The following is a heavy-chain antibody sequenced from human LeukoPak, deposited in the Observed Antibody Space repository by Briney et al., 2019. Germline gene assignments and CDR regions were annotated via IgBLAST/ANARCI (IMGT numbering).Heavy chain of an antibody. D-gene: IGHD3-10*01. CDR2: FDPEDGET. CDR1: GYTLTELS. J-gene: IGHJ5*02. V-gene: IGHV1-24*01. Sequence: ASVKVSCKVSGYTLTELSMHWVRQAPGKGLEWMGGFDPEDGETIYAQKFQGRVTMTEDTSTGTAYMELSSLRSEDTAVYYCATSYYYGSGSYYNEVSWFDPWGQGTLVTVSS. CDR3: ATSYYYGSGSYYNEVSWFDP.